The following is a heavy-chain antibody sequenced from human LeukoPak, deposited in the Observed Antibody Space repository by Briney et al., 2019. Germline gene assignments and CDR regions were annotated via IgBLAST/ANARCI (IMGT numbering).Heavy chain of an antibody. V-gene: IGHV1-69*05. CDR3: ARGPGYYDSSGYYYNY. Sequence: ASVKASCKASGGTFSSYAISWVRQARGQGLEWMGGIIPIFGTANYAQKFQGRVTTTTDESTSTAYMELSSLRSEDTAVYYCARGPGYYDSSGYYYNYWGQGTLVTVSS. CDR2: IIPIFGTA. J-gene: IGHJ4*02. D-gene: IGHD3-22*01. CDR1: GGTFSSYA.